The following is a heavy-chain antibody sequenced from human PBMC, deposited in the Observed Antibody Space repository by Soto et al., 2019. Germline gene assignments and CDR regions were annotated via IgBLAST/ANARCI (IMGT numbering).Heavy chain of an antibody. J-gene: IGHJ2*01. Sequence: QVQLVQSGAEVKKPGSSVKVSCKASGGTFSSYAISWVRQAPGQGLEWMGGIIPIFGTANYAQKFQGRVTITADESTSTAYMELSSLRSEDTAVYYCASIAYCGGDCYRPYWYFDLWGRGTLVPVSS. CDR2: IIPIFGTA. CDR3: ASIAYCGGDCYRPYWYFDL. CDR1: GGTFSSYA. V-gene: IGHV1-69*12. D-gene: IGHD2-21*02.